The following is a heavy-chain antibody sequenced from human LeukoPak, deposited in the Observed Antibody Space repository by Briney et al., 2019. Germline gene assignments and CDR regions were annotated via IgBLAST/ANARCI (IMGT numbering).Heavy chain of an antibody. CDR3: AKDIKYYYDNSGYWWYFDY. CDR1: GFTFSSYW. J-gene: IGHJ4*02. CDR2: IKQDGSEK. D-gene: IGHD3-22*01. Sequence: GGSLRLSCAASGFTFSSYWMSWVRQAPGKGLEWVANIKQDGSEKYYVDSVKGRFTISRDNAKNSLYLQMNSLRAEDTAEYYCAKDIKYYYDNSGYWWYFDYWGQGTLVTVSS. V-gene: IGHV3-7*01.